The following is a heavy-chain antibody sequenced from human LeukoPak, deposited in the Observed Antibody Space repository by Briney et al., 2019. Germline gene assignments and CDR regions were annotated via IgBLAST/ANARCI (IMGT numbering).Heavy chain of an antibody. CDR1: GFTFSSYS. J-gene: IGHJ4*02. CDR3: AKKGAVTATGYFDY. Sequence: GGSLRLSCAASGFTFSSYSMNWVRQAPGKGLEWVSHITASGTAMFYADSVKGRFTISRDNSKNTLYLQMNNLRAEDTAIYYCAKKGAVTATGYFDYWGQGTLVTVSS. D-gene: IGHD2-21*02. V-gene: IGHV3-23*01. CDR2: ITASGTAM.